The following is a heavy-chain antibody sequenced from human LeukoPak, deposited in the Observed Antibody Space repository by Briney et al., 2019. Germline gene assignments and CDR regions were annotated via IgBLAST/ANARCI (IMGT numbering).Heavy chain of an antibody. CDR1: GGSISSYY. CDR3: AKTHRTTVVTPFLN. CDR2: IYYSGST. D-gene: IGHD4-17*01. Sequence: SETLSLTCTVSGGSISSYYWSWIRQPPGKGLEWIGYIYYSGSTNYNPSLKSRVTISVDTSKNQFSLKLSSVTAADTAVYYCAKTHRTTVVTPFLNWGQGTLVTVSS. V-gene: IGHV4-59*08. J-gene: IGHJ4*02.